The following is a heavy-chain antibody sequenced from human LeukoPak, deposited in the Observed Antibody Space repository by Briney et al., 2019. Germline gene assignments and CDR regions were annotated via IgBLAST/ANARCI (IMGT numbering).Heavy chain of an antibody. J-gene: IGHJ5*02. D-gene: IGHD3-10*01. V-gene: IGHV4-38-2*02. CDR2: IYHSGST. CDR1: GYSFSSGYY. CDR3: ARWVRGVIAWFDP. Sequence: SETLSLTCTVSGYSFSSGYYWGWIRQPPGKGLEWIGSIYHSGSTYYNPSLKSRVTISVDTSKNQFSLKLSSVTAADKAVYYCARWVRGVIAWFDPWGQGTLVTVSS.